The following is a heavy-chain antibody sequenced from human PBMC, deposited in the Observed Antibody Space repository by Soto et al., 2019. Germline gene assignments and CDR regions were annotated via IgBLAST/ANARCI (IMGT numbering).Heavy chain of an antibody. V-gene: IGHV2-5*02. CDR3: AHRRTRYTWNYGLFDD. D-gene: IGHD1-7*01. J-gene: IGHJ4*02. CDR1: GFALTTSGVG. CDR2: IYCDDDK. Sequence: QITLKESGPTLVKPTQTLTLTCTFSGFALTTSGVGVGWIRQPPGKALEWLALIYCDDDKRYSPSLKSRLTITKDTSKHQVVLTVTNMDPVDTATDYCAHRRTRYTWNYGLFDDWGQGTLVTVSS.